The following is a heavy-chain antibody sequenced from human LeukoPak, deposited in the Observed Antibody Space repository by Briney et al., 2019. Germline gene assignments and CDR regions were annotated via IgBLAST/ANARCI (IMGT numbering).Heavy chain of an antibody. CDR1: GGTFNNYA. Sequence: ASVKVSCKASGGTFNNYAISWVRQAPGQGPEWMGGIIPIFGSANYAQKFQGRVTITADKTTSTAYMELSSLRSEDTAVYYCASRSPYSGYDLYDYWGQGTLITVSS. J-gene: IGHJ4*02. CDR2: IIPIFGSA. D-gene: IGHD5-12*01. V-gene: IGHV1-69*06. CDR3: ASRSPYSGYDLYDY.